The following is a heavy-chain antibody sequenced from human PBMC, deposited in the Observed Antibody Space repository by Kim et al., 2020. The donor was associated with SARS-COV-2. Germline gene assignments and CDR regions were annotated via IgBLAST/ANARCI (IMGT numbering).Heavy chain of an antibody. J-gene: IGHJ6*02. CDR1: GFTFSSYG. CDR3: ARARDFYYDSSGAGYGMDV. Sequence: GGSLRLSCAASGFTFSSYGMHWVRQAPGKGLEWVAVIWYDGSNKYYADSVKGRFTISRDNSKNTLYLQMNSLRAEDTAVYYCARARDFYYDSSGAGYGMDVWGQGTTVTVSS. CDR2: IWYDGSNK. D-gene: IGHD3-22*01. V-gene: IGHV3-33*01.